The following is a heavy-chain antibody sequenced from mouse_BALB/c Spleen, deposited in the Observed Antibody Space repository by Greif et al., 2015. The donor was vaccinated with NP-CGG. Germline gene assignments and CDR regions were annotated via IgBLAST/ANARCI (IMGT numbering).Heavy chain of an antibody. V-gene: IGHV1-7*01. CDR2: INPSTGYT. CDR1: GYTFTSYW. Sequence: QVQLQQSGAELAKPGASVKMSCKASGYTFTSYWMHWVKQRPGQGLEWIGYINPSTGYTEYNQKFKDKATLTADKSSSTADMQLSSLTSEDSAVYYCARSDGYFDYWGQGTTLTVSS. J-gene: IGHJ2*01. D-gene: IGHD2-3*01. CDR3: ARSDGYFDY.